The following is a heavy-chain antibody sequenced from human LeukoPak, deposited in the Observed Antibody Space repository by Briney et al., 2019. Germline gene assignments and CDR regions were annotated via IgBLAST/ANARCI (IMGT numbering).Heavy chain of an antibody. CDR1: GFTFSSYW. V-gene: IGHV3-7*01. Sequence: GGSLRLSCAASGFTFSSYWMSWVRQAPGKGLEWVANIKQDGSEKYYVDSVKGRFTISRDNAKNSLYLQMSSLRAEGTAVYYCARDLGYCSGGSCYRFDAFDIWGQGTMVTVSS. CDR3: ARDLGYCSGGSCYRFDAFDI. J-gene: IGHJ3*02. D-gene: IGHD2-15*01. CDR2: IKQDGSEK.